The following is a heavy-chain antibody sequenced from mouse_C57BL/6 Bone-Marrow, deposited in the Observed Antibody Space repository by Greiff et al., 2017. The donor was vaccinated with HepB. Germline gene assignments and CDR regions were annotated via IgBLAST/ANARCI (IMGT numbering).Heavy chain of an antibody. D-gene: IGHD1-1*01. CDR1: GYTFTSYW. V-gene: IGHV1-7*01. CDR3: ATHYYGSSYSFAY. Sequence: SGAELAKPGASVKLSCKASGYTFTSYWMHWVKQRPGQGLEWIGYINPSSGYTKYNQKFKDKATLTADKSSSTAYMQLSSLTYEDSADYYCATHYYGSSYSFAYWGQGTLVTVSA. CDR2: INPSSGYT. J-gene: IGHJ3*01.